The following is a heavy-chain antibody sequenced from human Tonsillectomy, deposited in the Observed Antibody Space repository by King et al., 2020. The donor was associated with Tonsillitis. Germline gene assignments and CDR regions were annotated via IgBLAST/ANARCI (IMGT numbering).Heavy chain of an antibody. CDR1: GYSFTTYW. CDR2: IYPGDSDI. Sequence: VQLVESGAEVKKPGESLKISCSVSGYSFTTYWIGWVRQMPGKGLEWMGIIYPGDSDIRYSPSFQGQVTISADKSISTAYLQWSCLKASDTAMYYCARLIDYDHFDYWGQGTLVTVSS. CDR3: ARLIDYDHFDY. V-gene: IGHV5-51*01. D-gene: IGHD4-17*01. J-gene: IGHJ4*02.